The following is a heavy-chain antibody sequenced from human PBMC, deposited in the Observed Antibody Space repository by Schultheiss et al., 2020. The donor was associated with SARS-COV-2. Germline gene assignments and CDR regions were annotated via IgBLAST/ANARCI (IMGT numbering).Heavy chain of an antibody. Sequence: SETLSLTCTVSGGSISSYYWSWIRQPAGKGLEWIGYIYYSGSTYYNPSLKSRVTISVDTSKNQSSLKLSSVTAADTAVYYCARVAGGYNSYYYYMDIWGKGTTVTVSS. D-gene: IGHD5-24*01. J-gene: IGHJ6*03. V-gene: IGHV4-59*01. CDR3: ARVAGGYNSYYYYMDI. CDR2: IYYSGST. CDR1: GGSISSYY.